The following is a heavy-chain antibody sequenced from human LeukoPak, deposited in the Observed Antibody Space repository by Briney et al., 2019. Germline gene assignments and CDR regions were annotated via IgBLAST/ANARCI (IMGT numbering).Heavy chain of an antibody. CDR3: ARDNRVITIFGVVTRWWFDP. CDR2: VYSDGRT. V-gene: IGHV3-53*01. Sequence: GGSLRLSCAASGFAVSSNYMSWVRQAPGKGLEWGSIVYSDGRTFYTDSVKGRFTVSRDSSKNTLHLEMNSLRVEDTAIYYCARDNRVITIFGVVTRWWFDPWGQGSLVTVSS. CDR1: GFAVSSNY. J-gene: IGHJ5*02. D-gene: IGHD3-3*01.